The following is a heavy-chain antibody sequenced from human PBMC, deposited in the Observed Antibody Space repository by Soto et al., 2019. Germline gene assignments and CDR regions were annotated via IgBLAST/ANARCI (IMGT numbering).Heavy chain of an antibody. V-gene: IGHV4-59*01. Sequence: KPSETLSLTCTVSGGSISSYYWSWIRQPPGKGLKWIGHIYNGESTNYNPSHKRRVTISIDTSKNQLSLKLRSVTAADTAVYYCAQTTGWPGFDYWGQGALVTVSS. D-gene: IGHD6-19*01. CDR1: GGSISSYY. J-gene: IGHJ4*01. CDR2: IYNGEST. CDR3: AQTTGWPGFDY.